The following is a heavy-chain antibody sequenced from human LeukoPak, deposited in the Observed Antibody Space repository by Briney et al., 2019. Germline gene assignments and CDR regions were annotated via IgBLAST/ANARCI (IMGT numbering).Heavy chain of an antibody. Sequence: ASVKVSCKVSGYTLSELSMHWVRQAPEKGLEWMGGFDPEDDKIIYAQKFLGRVTMTEDTSTDTAYMELRSLRSEDTAVYYCTTDGRDLADFDYWGQGTLVTVSS. CDR3: TTDGRDLADFDY. CDR2: FDPEDDKI. D-gene: IGHD2-15*01. V-gene: IGHV1-24*01. CDR1: GYTLSELS. J-gene: IGHJ4*02.